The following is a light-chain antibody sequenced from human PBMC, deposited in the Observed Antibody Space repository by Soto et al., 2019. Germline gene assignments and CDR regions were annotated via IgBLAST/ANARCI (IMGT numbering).Light chain of an antibody. V-gene: IGLV1-40*01. CDR3: QSYDSSLSGYV. CDR2: GDN. CDR1: SSNIGAGYA. J-gene: IGLJ7*01. Sequence: QSVLTQPPSVSGAPGQRVTISCTGSSSNIGAGYAVHWYQQLPGTAPKLLIYGDNNRPSGVPDRFSGSKSDTSASLAITGLQAEDEADYFCQSYDSSLSGYVFGGGTQLTVL.